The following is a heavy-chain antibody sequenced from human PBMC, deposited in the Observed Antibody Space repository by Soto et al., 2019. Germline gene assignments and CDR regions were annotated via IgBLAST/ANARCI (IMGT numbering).Heavy chain of an antibody. Sequence: GGSLRLSCAASGFTFSSYGMHWVRQAPGKGLEWVAVISYDGSNKYYADSVKGRFTISRDNSKNTLYLQMNSLRAEDTAVYYCAKESEGYSYVTDYYMDVWGKGTTVTVSS. CDR3: AKESEGYSYVTDYYMDV. V-gene: IGHV3-30*18. D-gene: IGHD5-18*01. J-gene: IGHJ6*03. CDR2: ISYDGSNK. CDR1: GFTFSSYG.